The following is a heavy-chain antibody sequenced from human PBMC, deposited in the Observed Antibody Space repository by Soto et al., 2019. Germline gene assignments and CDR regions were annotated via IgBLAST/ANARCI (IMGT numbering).Heavy chain of an antibody. V-gene: IGHV1-2*04. CDR3: ARDQGYSSSWYVDYGMDV. CDR1: GYTFTSYG. CDR2: ISPNSGGT. J-gene: IGHJ6*02. D-gene: IGHD6-13*01. Sequence: ASVKVSCKASGYTFTSYGISWVRQAPGQGLEWMGWISPNSGGTNYAQKFQGWVTMTRDTSISTAYMELSRLRSDDTAVYYCARDQGYSSSWYVDYGMDVWGQGTTVTVSS.